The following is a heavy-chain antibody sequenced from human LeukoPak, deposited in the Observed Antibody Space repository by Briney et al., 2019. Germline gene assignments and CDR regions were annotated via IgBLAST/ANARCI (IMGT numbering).Heavy chain of an antibody. D-gene: IGHD5-18*01. V-gene: IGHV4-31*03. J-gene: IGHJ4*02. CDR2: IYYSGST. CDR1: GGPVSSGSYY. CDR3: ATDSYGRVFDY. Sequence: PSETLSLTCTVSGGPVSSGSYYWSWIRQHPGKGLEWIGYIYYSGSTYYNPSLKSRVTISVDTSKNQFSLKLSSVTAADTAVYYCATDSYGRVFDYWGQGTLVTVSP.